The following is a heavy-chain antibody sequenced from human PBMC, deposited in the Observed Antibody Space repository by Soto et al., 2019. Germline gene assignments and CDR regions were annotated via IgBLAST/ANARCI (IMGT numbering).Heavy chain of an antibody. CDR2: ISWNSGSI. Sequence: GGSLRLSCAASGFTFDDYAMHWVRQAPGKGLEWVSGISWNSGSIGYADSVKGRFTISRDNAKNSLYLQMNSLRAEDTALYYCAKDTYYDILTGYSTFDYWGQGTLVTVSS. V-gene: IGHV3-9*01. CDR3: AKDTYYDILTGYSTFDY. D-gene: IGHD3-9*01. CDR1: GFTFDDYA. J-gene: IGHJ4*02.